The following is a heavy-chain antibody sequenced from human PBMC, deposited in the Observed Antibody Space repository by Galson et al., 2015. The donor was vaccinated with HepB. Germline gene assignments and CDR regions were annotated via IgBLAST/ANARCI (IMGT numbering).Heavy chain of an antibody. CDR2: ISSNGGST. CDR3: VKDQATDYGDLGNDY. CDR1: GFTFSSYA. J-gene: IGHJ4*02. V-gene: IGHV3-64D*09. D-gene: IGHD4-17*01. Sequence: SLRLSCAASGFTFSSYAMHWVRQAPGKGLEYVSAISSNGGSTYYADSVKGRFTISRDNSKNTLYLQMSSLRAEDTAVYYCVKDQATDYGDLGNDYWGQGTLVTVSS.